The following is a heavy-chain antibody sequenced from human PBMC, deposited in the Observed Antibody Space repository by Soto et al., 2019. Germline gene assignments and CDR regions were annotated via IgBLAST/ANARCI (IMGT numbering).Heavy chain of an antibody. CDR3: ARDPQRRDGYNFDS. Sequence: QVQLVESGGGLVEPGGSLRLSCAASGFIFTDYSLSWVRHAPGKGLEWVSYITKGGETTQHADSVKGRFTIARDNAKKVLFLQMNSLRAEDTAVYYCARDPQRRDGYNFDSWGRGTLVTVS. V-gene: IGHV3-11*01. D-gene: IGHD5-12*01. CDR1: GFIFTDYS. CDR2: ITKGGETT. J-gene: IGHJ4*02.